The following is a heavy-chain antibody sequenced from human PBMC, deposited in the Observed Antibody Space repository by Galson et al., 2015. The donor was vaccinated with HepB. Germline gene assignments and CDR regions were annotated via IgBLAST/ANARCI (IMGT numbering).Heavy chain of an antibody. D-gene: IGHD5-12*01. CDR3: ARDPSEWGYADFDF. V-gene: IGHV1-3*01. CDR2: INAGNGNT. CDR1: GYTFTSYA. J-gene: IGHJ4*02. Sequence: SVKVSCKASGYTFTSYAMHWVRQAPGQRLEWMGWINAGNGNTKYSQKFQGRVTITRDTSASTAYMELSSLRSEDTAVYYCARDPSEWGYADFDFWGQGTLVTVSS.